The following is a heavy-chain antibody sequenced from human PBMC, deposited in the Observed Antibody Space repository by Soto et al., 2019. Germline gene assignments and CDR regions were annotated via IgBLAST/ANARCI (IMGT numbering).Heavy chain of an antibody. Sequence: QVQLLQSGAEVKKPGASVKLSCKASGYTFTSYGVSWVRRAPGQGLERMGWISAYNVNTNYAQKLQGRVTMTPDTSTRTAYMELRSLRSDDTPVYYCARYGATTAFDSWGQGTMVTVSS. CDR2: ISAYNVNT. V-gene: IGHV1-18*01. CDR3: ARYGATTAFDS. CDR1: GYTFTSYG. J-gene: IGHJ4*02. D-gene: IGHD1-26*01.